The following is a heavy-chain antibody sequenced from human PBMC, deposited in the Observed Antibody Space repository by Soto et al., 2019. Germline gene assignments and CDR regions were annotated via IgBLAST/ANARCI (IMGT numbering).Heavy chain of an antibody. D-gene: IGHD3-22*01. Sequence: GGSLRLSCAASGFTFTSYWMHWVRQVSGKGLMWVSHINGDGSDTTYADSVKGRFTISRDNAKNTLYLQMNSLRAEDTALYYCAKDVLNYYYDSRAISRIVYWGQRTPVTVSS. J-gene: IGHJ4*02. CDR1: GFTFTSYW. CDR3: AKDVLNYYYDSRAISRIVY. CDR2: INGDGSDT. V-gene: IGHV3-74*01.